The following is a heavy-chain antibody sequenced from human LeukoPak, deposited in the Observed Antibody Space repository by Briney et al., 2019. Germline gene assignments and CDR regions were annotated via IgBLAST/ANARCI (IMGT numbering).Heavy chain of an antibody. Sequence: GGSLRLSCAASGFAFSSYAMSWVRQAPGKGLEWISAISGSGGSTYYADSVKGRFTISRDNSKNTLYLQMNSLRAEDTAVYYCAKDAVFGVVTHFDYWGQGTLVTVSS. CDR3: AKDAVFGVVTHFDY. CDR2: ISGSGGST. CDR1: GFAFSSYA. D-gene: IGHD3-3*01. V-gene: IGHV3-23*01. J-gene: IGHJ4*02.